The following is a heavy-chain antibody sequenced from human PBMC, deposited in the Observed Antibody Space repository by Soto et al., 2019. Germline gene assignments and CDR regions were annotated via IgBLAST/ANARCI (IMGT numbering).Heavy chain of an antibody. CDR1: GYTFTGYY. CDR2: INPNSGGT. Sequence: ASVKVSCKASGYTFTGYYMHWVRQAPGQGLEWMGWINPNSGGTNYAQKFQGRVTMTRDTSISTAYMELSRLRSDDTAVYYCAREYGSSASRKPTDFCGQGLLGTVST. J-gene: IGHJ4*02. CDR3: AREYGSSASRKPTDF. V-gene: IGHV1-2*02. D-gene: IGHD2-2*01.